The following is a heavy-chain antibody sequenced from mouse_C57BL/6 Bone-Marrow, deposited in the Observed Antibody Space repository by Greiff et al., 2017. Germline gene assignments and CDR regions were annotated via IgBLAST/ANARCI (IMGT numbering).Heavy chain of an antibody. D-gene: IGHD1-1*01. V-gene: IGHV1-66*01. J-gene: IGHJ2*01. CDR3: ARDYGSLSWDY. CDR1: GYSFTSYY. CDR2: IYPGSGNT. Sequence: VQLQQSGPELVKPGASVKISCKASGYSFTSYYIHWVKQRPGQGLEWIGWIYPGSGNTKYNEKFKGKATLTAATSSSTAYLQLSSLTSEDSAVYYCARDYGSLSWDYWGQGTTLTVSS.